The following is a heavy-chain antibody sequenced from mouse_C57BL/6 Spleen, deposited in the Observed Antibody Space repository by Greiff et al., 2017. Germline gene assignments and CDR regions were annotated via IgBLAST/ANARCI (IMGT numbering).Heavy chain of an antibody. CDR3: AGYDRFAY. CDR2: IYPRSGNT. CDR1: GYTFTSYG. J-gene: IGHJ3*01. D-gene: IGHD2-2*01. V-gene: IGHV1-81*01. Sequence: QVQLQQSGAELARPGASVKLSCKASGYTFTSYGISWVKQRTGQGLEWIGEIYPRSGNTYYNEKFKGKATLTAGKSSSTAYMELRSLTSEDSAVYFCAGYDRFAYWGQGTLVTVSA.